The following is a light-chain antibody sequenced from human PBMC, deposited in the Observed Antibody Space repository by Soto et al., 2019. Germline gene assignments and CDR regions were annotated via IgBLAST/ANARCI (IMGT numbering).Light chain of an antibody. J-gene: IGKJ1*01. V-gene: IGKV3-20*01. Sequence: EIVLTQSAATLSLSLGERATLSCRASQTVGGRYLAWFQQKPGQTPRLLIYGASTRAAGVPDRFSGSGSGTDFSLTINRLEPEDFEVYYCLQYFSSPWTFGQGTKVEV. CDR1: QTVGGRY. CDR2: GAS. CDR3: LQYFSSPWT.